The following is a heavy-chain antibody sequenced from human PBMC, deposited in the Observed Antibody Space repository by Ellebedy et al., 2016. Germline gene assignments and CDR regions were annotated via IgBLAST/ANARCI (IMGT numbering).Heavy chain of an antibody. CDR1: GYSISSGYY. Sequence: SETLSLXXTVSGYSISSGYYWSWIRQPPGKGLEWIGYIYYSGSTNYNPSLKSRVTISVDTSKNQFSLKLSSVTAADTAVYYCARGEGLVRGVIISDWGPHYYGMDVWGQGTTVTVSS. V-gene: IGHV4-38-2*02. D-gene: IGHD3-10*01. CDR3: ARGEGLVRGVIISDWGPHYYGMDV. J-gene: IGHJ6*02. CDR2: IYYSGST.